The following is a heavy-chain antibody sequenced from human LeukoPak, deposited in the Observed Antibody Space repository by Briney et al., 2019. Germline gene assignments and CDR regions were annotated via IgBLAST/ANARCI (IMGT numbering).Heavy chain of an antibody. V-gene: IGHV4-30-2*01. CDR3: ARTKGTSSFDY. CDR2: IYHSGST. J-gene: IGHJ4*02. D-gene: IGHD3-10*01. Sequence: KASETLSLTCTVSGGSVSRNRDYWSWIRQPPGKGLEWIGYIYHSGSTYYNPSLKSRVTISVDRSKNQFSLKLSAVTAADTAVYYCARTKGTSSFDYWGQGTLVTVSS. CDR1: GGSVSRNRDY.